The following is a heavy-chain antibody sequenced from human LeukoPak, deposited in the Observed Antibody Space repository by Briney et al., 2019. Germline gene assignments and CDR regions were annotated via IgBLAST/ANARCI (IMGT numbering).Heavy chain of an antibody. CDR2: IYSGGST. D-gene: IGHD3-10*01. Sequence: GGSLRLSCAASGFTVSSNYMSWVRQAPGKGLEWVSVIYSGGSTYYADSVKGRFTISRDNSKNTLYLQMNSLRAEDTAVYYCASKGSGSPMNWFDPWGQGTLVTVSS. CDR1: GFTVSSNY. J-gene: IGHJ5*02. V-gene: IGHV3-66*01. CDR3: ASKGSGSPMNWFDP.